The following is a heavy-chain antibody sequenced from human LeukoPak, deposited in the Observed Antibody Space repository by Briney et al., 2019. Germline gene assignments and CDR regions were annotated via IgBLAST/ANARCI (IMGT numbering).Heavy chain of an antibody. J-gene: IGHJ2*01. CDR1: EFTFSDYY. Sequence: PGGSLRLSCTASEFTFSDYYMTWIRQAPGKGLEWVSHISGTGIYTEYADSVKGRFTISRDNAKKSLFLQMNSLRVEDTAVYYCARVAETLSYWYFDLWGQGTLVTVSS. V-gene: IGHV3-11*06. CDR3: ARVAETLSYWYFDL. CDR2: ISGTGIYT.